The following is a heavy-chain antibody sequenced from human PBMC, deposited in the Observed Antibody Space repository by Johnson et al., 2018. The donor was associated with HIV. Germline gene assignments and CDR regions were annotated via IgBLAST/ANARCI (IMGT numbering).Heavy chain of an antibody. CDR1: GFTFSSYG. Sequence: QMQLVESVGGVVQPGGSLRLSCAASGFTFSSYGMHWVRQAPGKGLEWVAFISYDGNSKYFADSVKGRFTISRDNAKNSLYLQMNSLRAEDTAVYYCATFGGGSFHAFDIWGQGTMVTVSS. V-gene: IGHV3-30*19. J-gene: IGHJ3*02. CDR3: ATFGGGSFHAFDI. CDR2: ISYDGNSK. D-gene: IGHD1-26*01.